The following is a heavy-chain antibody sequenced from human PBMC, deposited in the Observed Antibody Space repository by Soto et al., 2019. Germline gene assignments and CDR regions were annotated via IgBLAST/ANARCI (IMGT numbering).Heavy chain of an antibody. J-gene: IGHJ4*02. Sequence: GGSLRLSCAASGFTFSSYAMSWVRQAPGKGLEWVSAISGSGGSTYYADSVEGRFTISRDNSKNTLYLQMNSLRAEDTAVYYRAKGQQLVPFDYRGQGTLVTVSS. V-gene: IGHV3-23*01. CDR3: AKGQQLVPFDY. CDR1: GFTFSSYA. D-gene: IGHD6-13*01. CDR2: ISGSGGST.